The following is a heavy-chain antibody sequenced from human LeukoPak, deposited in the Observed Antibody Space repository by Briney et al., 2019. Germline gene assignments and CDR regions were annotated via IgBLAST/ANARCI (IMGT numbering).Heavy chain of an antibody. Sequence: GGSLRLSCAASGFTFSGYAMSWVRQAPGKGLEWVSVITGSGGSTYYADSVKGRFTISRDNSKDTLYLQMNSLRAEDTAVYYCGRGGFGGGAYYYYYMDVWGKGTTVTVSS. CDR1: GFTFSGYA. D-gene: IGHD3-16*01. CDR2: ITGSGGST. CDR3: GRGGFGGGAYYYYYMDV. J-gene: IGHJ6*03. V-gene: IGHV3-23*01.